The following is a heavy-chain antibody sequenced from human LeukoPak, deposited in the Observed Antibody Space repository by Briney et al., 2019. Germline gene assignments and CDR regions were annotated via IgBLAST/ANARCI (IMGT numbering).Heavy chain of an antibody. J-gene: IGHJ4*02. CDR2: ISGSGDST. CDR1: GFTFSTYA. Sequence: GGSLRLSCAASGFTFSTYAMSWVRQAPGEGLEWVSGISGSGDSTNYADSVKGRFTISRDNSKNTQYLRMNSLRAEDTAVYYCARGSYNPFDYWGQGTLVTVSS. CDR3: ARGSYNPFDY. V-gene: IGHV3-23*01. D-gene: IGHD3-16*01.